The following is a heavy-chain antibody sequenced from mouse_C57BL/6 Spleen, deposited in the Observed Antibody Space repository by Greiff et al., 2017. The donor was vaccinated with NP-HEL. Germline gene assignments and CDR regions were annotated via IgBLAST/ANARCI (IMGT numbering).Heavy chain of an antibody. J-gene: IGHJ3*01. CDR1: GYSFTSYY. CDR3: ARGDYGSSYGFAY. D-gene: IGHD1-1*01. CDR2: IYPGSGNT. Sequence: QVQLQQSGPELVKPGASVKISCKASGYSFTSYYIHWVKQRPGQGLEWIGWIYPGSGNTKYNEKFKGKATLTADTSSSTAYMQLSSLTSEDSAVYYCARGDYGSSYGFAYWGQGTLVTVSA. V-gene: IGHV1-66*01.